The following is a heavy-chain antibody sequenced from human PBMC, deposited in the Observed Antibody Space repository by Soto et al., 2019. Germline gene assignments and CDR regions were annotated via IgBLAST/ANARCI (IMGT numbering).Heavy chain of an antibody. Sequence: TSETLSLTCTVAGGSISRYYWSWIRQPPGKGLEWIGYIYYSGSTNYNPSLKSRVTISVDTSKNQFSLKLSSVTAADTAVYYCARVSVAGYYYGMDVWGHGTTVTVSS. CDR1: GGSISRYY. V-gene: IGHV4-59*01. CDR3: ARVSVAGYYYGMDV. CDR2: IYYSGST. D-gene: IGHD6-19*01. J-gene: IGHJ6*02.